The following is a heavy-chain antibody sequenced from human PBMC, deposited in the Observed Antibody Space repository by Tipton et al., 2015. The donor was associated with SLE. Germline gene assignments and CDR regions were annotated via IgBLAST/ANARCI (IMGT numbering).Heavy chain of an antibody. J-gene: IGHJ6*02. Sequence: SLRLSCEASGFMFRSYWMSWVRQAPGKGLEWVANIKQDGSEEYSVDSVKGRFSISRDNAKNSLYLQMNSLRAEDTAVYYCARELLPLYGMDVWGQGTTVTVSS. CDR2: IKQDGSEE. V-gene: IGHV3-7*01. D-gene: IGHD2-15*01. CDR1: GFMFRSYW. CDR3: ARELLPLYGMDV.